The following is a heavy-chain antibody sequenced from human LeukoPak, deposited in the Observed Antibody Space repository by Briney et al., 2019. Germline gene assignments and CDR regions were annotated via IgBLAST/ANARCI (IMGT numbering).Heavy chain of an antibody. CDR2: ISSSSSTI. J-gene: IGHJ4*02. V-gene: IGHV3-48*01. D-gene: IGHD3-10*01. CDR1: GFTFSSYS. CDR3: ARAGFTFSDYFGSFFDY. Sequence: PGGSLRLSRAASGFTFSSYSMNWDRQAPGKGLEWVSHISSSSSTIYYADSVKGRFTISRDNAKNSLYLQMNSLRAEDTAVYYCARAGFTFSDYFGSFFDYWGQGTLVTVSS.